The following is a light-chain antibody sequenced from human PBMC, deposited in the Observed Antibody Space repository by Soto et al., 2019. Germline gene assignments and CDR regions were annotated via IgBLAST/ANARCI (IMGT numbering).Light chain of an antibody. Sequence: DIQMTQSPSSLSASIGDRVTITCRASQGISNYLAWYQQKPGKVPKLLIYAASTLQSGVPSRFSGSGSGTDFTLTISSLHPEDVATYYCQKYLSALWTFGQGTKVEIK. CDR1: QGISNY. J-gene: IGKJ1*01. CDR3: QKYLSALWT. V-gene: IGKV1-27*01. CDR2: AAS.